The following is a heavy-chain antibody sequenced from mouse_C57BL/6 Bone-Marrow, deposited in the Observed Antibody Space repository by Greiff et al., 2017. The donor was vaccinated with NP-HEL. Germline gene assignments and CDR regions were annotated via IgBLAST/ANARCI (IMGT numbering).Heavy chain of an antibody. J-gene: IGHJ4*01. CDR2: INPSSGYP. D-gene: IGHD2-4*01. Sequence: VQLQQSGAELVKPGASVKLSCKASGYTFTSYWMHWVKQRPGQGLEWIGYINPSSGYPKYNQKFKDKATLTADKSSSTAYMQLSSLTYYDSSVYYFAIVYDDYSSAMDYWGQGTAVTVSS. CDR3: AIVYDDYSSAMDY. CDR1: GYTFTSYW. V-gene: IGHV1-7*01.